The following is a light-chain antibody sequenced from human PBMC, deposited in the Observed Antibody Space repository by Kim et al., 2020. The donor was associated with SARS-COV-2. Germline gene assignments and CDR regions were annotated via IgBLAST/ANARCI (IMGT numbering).Light chain of an antibody. V-gene: IGLV1-40*01. CDR1: LSNIGADYD. J-gene: IGLJ3*02. CDR2: NYD. CDR3: QSYDKSLIGWV. Sequence: QTVTTSCTGSLSNIGADYDIHWYQQIAGTAPKLLIYNYDNRPSGVPDRFSGAKFGTSASLAITGLRADDEGNYYCQSYDKSLIGWVFGGGTKLTVL.